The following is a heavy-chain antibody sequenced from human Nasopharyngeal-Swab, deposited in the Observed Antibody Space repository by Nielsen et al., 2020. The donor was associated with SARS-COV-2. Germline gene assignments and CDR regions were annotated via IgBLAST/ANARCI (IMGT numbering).Heavy chain of an antibody. Sequence: GRSLRLSCAASGFTFDDYAMHWVRQAPGKGLEWVSGISWNSGSIGYADSVKGRFTISRDNAKNSLYLQMNSLRAEDTALYYCAKLPGYSSGSDYWGQGTLVSVSS. V-gene: IGHV3-9*01. J-gene: IGHJ4*02. CDR1: GFTFDDYA. CDR3: AKLPGYSSGSDY. D-gene: IGHD6-19*01. CDR2: ISWNSGSI.